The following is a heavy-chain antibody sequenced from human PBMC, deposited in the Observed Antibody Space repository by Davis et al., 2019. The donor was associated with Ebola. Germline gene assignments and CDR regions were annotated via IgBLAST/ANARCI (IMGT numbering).Heavy chain of an antibody. Sequence: MPSETLSLTCTVSGGSISSSSYYWSWIRQPPGKGLEWIGYIYYSGSTNYNPSLKSRVTISVDTSKNQFSLKLSSVTAADTAVYYCARQYSSGWEYFDYWGQGTLVTVSS. D-gene: IGHD6-19*01. CDR3: ARQYSSGWEYFDY. CDR1: GGSISSSSYY. CDR2: IYYSGST. V-gene: IGHV4-61*05. J-gene: IGHJ4*02.